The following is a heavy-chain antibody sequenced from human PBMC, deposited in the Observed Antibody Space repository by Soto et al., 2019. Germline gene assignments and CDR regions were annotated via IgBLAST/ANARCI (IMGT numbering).Heavy chain of an antibody. Sequence: GESLKISCKGSGYSFTSYWIGWVRQMPGKGLEWTGIIYPGDSDTRYSPSFQGQVTISAGKSISTAYLQWSSLKASDTAMYYCARTSAGGKYYYGMDVWGQGTTVTVSS. D-gene: IGHD6-13*01. J-gene: IGHJ6*02. CDR3: ARTSAGGKYYYGMDV. V-gene: IGHV5-51*01. CDR1: GYSFTSYW. CDR2: IYPGDSDT.